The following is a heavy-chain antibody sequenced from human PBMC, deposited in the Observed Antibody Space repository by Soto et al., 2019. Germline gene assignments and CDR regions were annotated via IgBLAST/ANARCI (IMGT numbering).Heavy chain of an antibody. CDR1: GGTFSSYA. J-gene: IGHJ4*02. V-gene: IGHV1-69*13. CDR3: ARYPAYSSSWYYFDY. CDR2: IIPIFGTA. Sequence: RASVKVSCKASGGTFSSYAISWVRQAPGQGLEWMGGIIPIFGTANYAQKFQGRVTITADESTSTAYMELSSLRSEDTAVYYCARYPAYSSSWYYFDYWGQGTLVTVSS. D-gene: IGHD6-13*01.